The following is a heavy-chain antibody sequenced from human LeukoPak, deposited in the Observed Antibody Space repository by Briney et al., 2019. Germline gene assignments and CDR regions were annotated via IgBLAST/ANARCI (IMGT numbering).Heavy chain of an antibody. J-gene: IGHJ4*02. V-gene: IGHV3-74*01. Sequence: GGSVRLSCAASGMTFSSDWIHWVRQAPGKGLVWVLCVSSDGSITDYTESVKGRFTISRDNAKNTLYLQMNSLRAEDTAMYYCVRAVGGNDGRTFGYWAQGTLVTVSS. CDR1: GMTFSSDW. CDR3: VRAVGGNDGRTFGY. D-gene: IGHD3-3*01. CDR2: VSSDGSIT.